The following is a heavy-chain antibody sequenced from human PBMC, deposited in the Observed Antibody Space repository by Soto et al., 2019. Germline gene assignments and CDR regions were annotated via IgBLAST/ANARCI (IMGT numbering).Heavy chain of an antibody. D-gene: IGHD3-10*01. CDR3: ATQSSGALLYAFDV. CDR1: GVSISSTDYF. V-gene: IGHV4-39*01. Sequence: PFETLARTCKVSGVSISSTDYFWSWIRQHPGKGLEWIGSIFYSGSTYLSPSLKSRVTISVDTSKNQFALKVTSVTAADMAVYDCATQSSGALLYAFDVWGQGTVVT. J-gene: IGHJ3*01. CDR2: IFYSGST.